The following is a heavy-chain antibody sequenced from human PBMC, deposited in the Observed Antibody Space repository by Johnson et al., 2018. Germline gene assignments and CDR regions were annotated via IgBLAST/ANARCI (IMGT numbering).Heavy chain of an antibody. D-gene: IGHD2-15*01. J-gene: IGHJ3*02. CDR1: GGAFSSYT. CDR3: ASSTRGAFDI. CDR2: INPSGGST. Sequence: VQLVESGAEVKKPGASVKVSCKASGGAFSSYTIRWVRQAPGQGLEWMGIINPSGGSTTYAQKFQGRVTMTRDTSTRTVYMELSSLRSDDTAVYYWASSTRGAFDIWGQGTMVTVSS. V-gene: IGHV1-46*01.